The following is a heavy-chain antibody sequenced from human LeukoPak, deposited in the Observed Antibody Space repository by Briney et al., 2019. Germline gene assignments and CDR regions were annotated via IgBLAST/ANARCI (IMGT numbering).Heavy chain of an antibody. D-gene: IGHD6-19*01. CDR2: INSGGST. V-gene: IGHV3-53*01. CDR1: GFTVSSNY. Sequence: GGSLRLSCAASGFTVSSNYMSRVRQAPGKGLEWVSVINSGGSTYYADSVKGRFSISRDNSKNTLYLQMNCLRAEDTAVYYCARGRQYSTGWYYFDYWGQGTLVTVSS. CDR3: ARGRQYSTGWYYFDY. J-gene: IGHJ4*02.